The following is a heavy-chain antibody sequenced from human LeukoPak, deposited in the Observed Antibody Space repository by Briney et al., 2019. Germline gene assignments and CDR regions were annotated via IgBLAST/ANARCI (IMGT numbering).Heavy chain of an antibody. V-gene: IGHV3-73*01. CDR3: TTYRSGHY. CDR1: GFIFSGSD. J-gene: IGHJ4*02. Sequence: SGGSLILSCAASGFIFSGSDMHWVRQASGRGLEWVGRIGIKANNYATAYSAALKGRFTISRDDSKNTAYLQMNSLRTDDTAVYYCTTYRSGHYWGQGTLVTVSS. D-gene: IGHD6-19*01. CDR2: IGIKANNYAT.